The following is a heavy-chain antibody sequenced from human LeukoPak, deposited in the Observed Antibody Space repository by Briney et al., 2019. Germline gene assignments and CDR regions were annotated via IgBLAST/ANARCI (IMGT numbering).Heavy chain of an antibody. CDR3: AKRVGLGYCSSTSCYYYYYMDV. J-gene: IGHJ6*03. D-gene: IGHD2-2*01. CDR2: MNPNSGNT. V-gene: IGHV1-8*01. Sequence: ASVKVSCKASGYTFTSYDINWVRQATGQGLEWMGWMNPNSGNTGYAQKFQGRVTMTRNTSISTAYMELSSLRSEDTAVYYCAKRVGLGYCSSTSCYYYYYMDVWGKGTTVTISS. CDR1: GYTFTSYD.